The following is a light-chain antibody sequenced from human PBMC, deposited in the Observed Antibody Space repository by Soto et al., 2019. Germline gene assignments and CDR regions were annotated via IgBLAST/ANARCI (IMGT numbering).Light chain of an antibody. CDR3: ATWDDSLSGVV. CDR2: KNN. V-gene: IGLV1-47*01. J-gene: IGLJ2*01. Sequence: QSVLTQPPSASGTPGQRVSLSCSGGSSNIGRNYGLWYQQFPGTAPKLLIYKNNQRPSGVPDRFSCSKSVTSASPALSGLRSKDDADYYCATWDDSLSGVVFGGGTKLT. CDR1: SSNIGRNY.